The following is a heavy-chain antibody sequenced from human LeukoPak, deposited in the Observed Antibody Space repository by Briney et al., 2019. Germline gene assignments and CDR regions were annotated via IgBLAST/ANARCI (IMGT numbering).Heavy chain of an antibody. CDR3: ASQTLRYFGFDP. V-gene: IGHV4-59*12. Sequence: KPSETLSLTCTVSGGSISSYYWSWIRQPPGKGLEWIGYIYYSGSTNYNPSLKSRVTISVDTSKNQFSLKLSSVTAADTAVYYCASQTLRYFGFDPWGQGTLVTVSS. CDR2: IYYSGST. J-gene: IGHJ5*02. D-gene: IGHD3-9*01. CDR1: GGSISSYY.